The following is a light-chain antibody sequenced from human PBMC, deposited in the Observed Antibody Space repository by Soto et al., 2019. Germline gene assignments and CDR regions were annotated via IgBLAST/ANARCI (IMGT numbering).Light chain of an antibody. Sequence: QSVLNQPASVSGAPGQSIPISCTGTSSDVGSYNLVSWYQQHPGKAPKLMIYEVSKRPSGVSNRFSGSKSGNTASLTISGLQAEDEADYYCCSYAGCSTFYVFGTGTKVTVL. V-gene: IGLV2-23*02. CDR3: CSYAGCSTFYV. CDR2: EVS. CDR1: SSDVGSYNL. J-gene: IGLJ1*01.